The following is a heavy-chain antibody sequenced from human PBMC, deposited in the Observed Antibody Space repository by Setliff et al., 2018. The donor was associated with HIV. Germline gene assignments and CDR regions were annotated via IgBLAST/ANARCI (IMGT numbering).Heavy chain of an antibody. Sequence: GASVKVSCKASGYTFTSYGISWVRQAPGQGLEWMGWISAYNGNTNYAQKLQGRVTMTTDTSTSTAYMELGSLRSDDTAVYYCARDIVVVVAAPDAFDIWGQGTMVTVSS. CDR1: GYTFTSYG. J-gene: IGHJ3*02. CDR2: ISAYNGNT. CDR3: ARDIVVVVAAPDAFDI. V-gene: IGHV1-18*01. D-gene: IGHD2-15*01.